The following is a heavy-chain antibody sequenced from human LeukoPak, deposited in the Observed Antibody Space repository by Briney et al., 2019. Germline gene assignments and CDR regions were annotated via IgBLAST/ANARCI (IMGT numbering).Heavy chain of an antibody. CDR1: GVSISSSNSY. CDR2: MWFGATT. CDR3: ARGRRGSYFQDQ. Sequence: SETLSLTCTVSGVSISSSNSYWGWIRPPPGPGLEWIGSMWFGATTSYDPSLKSRVTISIDPSKNQVSLKLTSVTAADTALYYCARGRRGSYFQDQWGQGTLVTVSS. V-gene: IGHV4-39*07. D-gene: IGHD1-26*01. J-gene: IGHJ4*02.